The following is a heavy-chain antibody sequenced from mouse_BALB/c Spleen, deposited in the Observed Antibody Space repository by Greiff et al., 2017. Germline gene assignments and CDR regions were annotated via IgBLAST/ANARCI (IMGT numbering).Heavy chain of an antibody. V-gene: IGHV14-3*02. CDR1: GFNIKDTY. J-gene: IGHJ4*01. CDR3: ARAGIYDGYYGQYYAMDY. D-gene: IGHD2-3*01. CDR2: IDPANGNT. Sequence: VQLKESGAELVKPGASVKLSCTASGFNIKDTYMHWVKQRPEQGLEWIGRIDPANGNTKYDPKFQGKATITADTSSNTAYLQLSSLTSEETAVYYCARAGIYDGYYGQYYAMDYWGQGTSVTVSS.